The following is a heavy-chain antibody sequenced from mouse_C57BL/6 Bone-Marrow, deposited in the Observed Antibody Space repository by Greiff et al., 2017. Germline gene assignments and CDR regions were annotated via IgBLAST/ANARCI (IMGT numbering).Heavy chain of an antibody. CDR3: ARYPSMDY. J-gene: IGHJ4*01. CDR2: IRHKANGYTT. Sequence: EVQLVESGGGLVQPGGSLSLSCAASGFTFTDYYMSWVRQPPGKALEWLGFIRHKANGYTTEYSASVKGRFTISRDNSQSILYLQMNALRAEDSATYYCARYPSMDYWGQGTSVTVSS. CDR1: GFTFTDYY. V-gene: IGHV7-3*01.